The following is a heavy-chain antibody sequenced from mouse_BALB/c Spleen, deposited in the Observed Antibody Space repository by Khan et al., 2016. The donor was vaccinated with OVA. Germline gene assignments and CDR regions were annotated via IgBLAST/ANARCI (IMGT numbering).Heavy chain of an antibody. D-gene: IGHD1-1*01. V-gene: IGHV3-8*02. J-gene: IGHJ3*01. Sequence: VQLKESGPSLVKPSQTLSLTCSVTGDSITSGYWNRIRKFPGNKLEYMGYISYSGNTYYNPSLKSRISITRDTSKNQYYLQLNSVTTEDTATFYCACELRGFTYWGQGTLVTVSA. CDR3: ACELRGFTY. CDR2: ISYSGNT. CDR1: GDSITSGY.